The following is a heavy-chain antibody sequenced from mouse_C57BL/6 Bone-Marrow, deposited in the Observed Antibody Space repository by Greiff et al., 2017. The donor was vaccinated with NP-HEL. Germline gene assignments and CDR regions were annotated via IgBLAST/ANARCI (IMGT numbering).Heavy chain of an antibody. J-gene: IGHJ3*01. CDR2: ISYDGSN. D-gene: IGHD3-2*02. CDR1: GYSITSGYY. CDR3: ARFRRTQGFAY. V-gene: IGHV3-6*01. Sequence: EVKLMESGPGLVKPSQSLSLTCSVTGYSITSGYYWNWIRQFPGNKLEWMGYISYDGSNNYNPSLKNRISITRDTSKNQFFLKLNSVTTEDTATYYCARFRRTQGFAYWGQGTLVTVSA.